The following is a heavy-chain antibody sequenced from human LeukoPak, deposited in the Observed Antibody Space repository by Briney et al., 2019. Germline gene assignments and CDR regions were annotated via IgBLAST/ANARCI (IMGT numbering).Heavy chain of an antibody. CDR3: ARGYGDDY. Sequence: ASVKVSCKASGYTFTKYGIIWARQAPGQGLEWMGWISPYSGNTDYAQKSQGRVTMTTDTSASTVYMELRSLRSDDTAIYYCARGYGDDYWGQGTLLTVSS. CDR2: ISPYSGNT. D-gene: IGHD3-16*01. CDR1: GYTFTKYG. J-gene: IGHJ4*02. V-gene: IGHV1-18*01.